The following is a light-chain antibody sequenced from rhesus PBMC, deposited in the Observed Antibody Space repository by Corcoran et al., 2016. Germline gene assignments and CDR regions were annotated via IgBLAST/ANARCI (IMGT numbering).Light chain of an antibody. CDR1: ENVNNY. CDR3: QHGYGTPWT. CDR2: QAS. V-gene: IGKV1-74*01. J-gene: IGKJ1*01. Sequence: DIQMTQSPSSLSASIGDRVTITCRASENVNNYLNWYQQKPGKSPKLLIYQASTLQSGVPSRFSGSGSGTDYTFSISSLQTEDVAIYYCQHGYGTPWTFGQGTKVEIK.